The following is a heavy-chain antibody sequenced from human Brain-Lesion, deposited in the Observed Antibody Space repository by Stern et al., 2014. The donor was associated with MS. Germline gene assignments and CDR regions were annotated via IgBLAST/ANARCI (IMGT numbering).Heavy chain of an antibody. D-gene: IGHD3-10*01. J-gene: IGHJ5*01. Sequence: QLVQSGGGLVQPGGSLRLSCAASGFTFSNYWMHWVRQAPGKGLVWVSRVNNDGRRTSYGDSVKGRFTMSRDNAKNTLYLQMNSLRVEDTAIYYCARGERWFDSWGQGTLVTVSS. CDR1: GFTFSNYW. CDR2: VNNDGRRT. CDR3: ARGERWFDS. V-gene: IGHV3-74*02.